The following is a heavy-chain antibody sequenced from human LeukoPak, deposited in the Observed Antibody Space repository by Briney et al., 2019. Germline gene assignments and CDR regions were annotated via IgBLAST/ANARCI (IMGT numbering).Heavy chain of an antibody. CDR3: ARCSGGDCYRPLDF. Sequence: ASVKVSCKASGYTFTSYGIGWVRQAPGQGLEWMGWISADNGNTNYAQKLQGRVTMTTDTSTSTAYMELRSLRSDDTAVYFCARCSGGDCYRPLDFWGQGTLVTVSS. CDR2: ISADNGNT. J-gene: IGHJ4*02. V-gene: IGHV1-18*01. CDR1: GYTFTSYG. D-gene: IGHD2-21*01.